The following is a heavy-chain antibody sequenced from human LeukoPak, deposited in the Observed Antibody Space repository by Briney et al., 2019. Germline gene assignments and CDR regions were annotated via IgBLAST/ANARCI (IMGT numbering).Heavy chain of an antibody. V-gene: IGHV3-30-3*01. D-gene: IGHD1-26*01. CDR1: GFTFSSYA. J-gene: IGHJ4*02. CDR3: ARDPERRGATRFQDY. CDR2: ISYDGSNK. Sequence: PGRSLRLSCAASGFTFSSYAMHWVRQAPGKGLKWVAVISYDGSNKYYADSVKGRFTISRDNSKNTLYLQMNSLRAEDTAVYYCARDPERRGATRFQDYWGQGTLVTVSS.